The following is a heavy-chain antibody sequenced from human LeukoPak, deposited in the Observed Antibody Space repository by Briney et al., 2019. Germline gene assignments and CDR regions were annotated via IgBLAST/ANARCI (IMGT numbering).Heavy chain of an antibody. CDR1: GGSFSGYY. Sequence: SETLSLTCAVYGGSFSGYYWSWIRQPPGKGLEWIGEINHSGSTNYNPSLKSRVTISVDTSKNQFSLKLSSVTAADTAVYYCARASSIAARLSYWGQGTLVTVSS. CDR2: INHSGST. V-gene: IGHV4-34*01. J-gene: IGHJ4*02. D-gene: IGHD6-6*01. CDR3: ARASSIAARLSY.